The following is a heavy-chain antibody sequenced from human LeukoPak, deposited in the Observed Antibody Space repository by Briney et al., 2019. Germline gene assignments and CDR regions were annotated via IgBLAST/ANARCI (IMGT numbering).Heavy chain of an antibody. J-gene: IGHJ3*02. D-gene: IGHD5-24*01. CDR1: GGSISSYY. Sequence: PSETLSLTCTVSGGSISSYYWSWIRQPPGKGLEWIGYIYYSGSTNYNPSLKSRVTISVDTSKNQFFLKLSSVTAADTAVYYCARHDGSIDAFDIWGRGTMVTVSS. V-gene: IGHV4-59*08. CDR3: ARHDGSIDAFDI. CDR2: IYYSGST.